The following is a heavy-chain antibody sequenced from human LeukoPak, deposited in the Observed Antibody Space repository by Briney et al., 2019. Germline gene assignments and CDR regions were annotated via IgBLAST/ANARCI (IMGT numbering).Heavy chain of an antibody. D-gene: IGHD3-9*01. CDR2: INHSGST. Sequence: SETLSLTCAVYGGSFSGYYWSWIRQPPGKGLEWIGEINHSGSTNYNPSLKSRVTISVDTSKNQFSLKLSSVTAADTAVYYCARHESYFDWPMDAFDIWGQGTMVTVSS. CDR3: ARHESYFDWPMDAFDI. CDR1: GGSFSGYY. V-gene: IGHV4-34*01. J-gene: IGHJ3*02.